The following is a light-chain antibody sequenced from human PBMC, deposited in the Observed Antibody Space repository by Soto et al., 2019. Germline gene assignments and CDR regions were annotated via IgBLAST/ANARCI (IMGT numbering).Light chain of an antibody. CDR3: QQYGSSPRT. V-gene: IGKV3-20*01. Sequence: EIVLTQSPGTLSLSPGERATLSCRASQSVSSDYLAWYQQKPGQAPRLFIRGTSNRATGIPDRFSGSGSGTDFTLTISRLEPEDFAVYYCQQYGSSPRTFGQGTKVEIE. J-gene: IGKJ1*01. CDR1: QSVSSDY. CDR2: GTS.